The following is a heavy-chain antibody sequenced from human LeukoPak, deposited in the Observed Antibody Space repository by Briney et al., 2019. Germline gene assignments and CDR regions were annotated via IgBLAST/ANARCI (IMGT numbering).Heavy chain of an antibody. V-gene: IGHV4-39*01. D-gene: IGHD5-12*01. Sequence: SETLSLTCAVSGGSISSSSYSWGWIRQPPGKGLEWIGSVSHSGSINYDPSLKNRVTISVDTSKNQFSLKLSSVTAAGTAVYYCWAIVTTIKLDFWGQGTLVTVSS. J-gene: IGHJ4*02. CDR1: GGSISSSSYS. CDR2: VSHSGSI. CDR3: WAIVTTIKLDF.